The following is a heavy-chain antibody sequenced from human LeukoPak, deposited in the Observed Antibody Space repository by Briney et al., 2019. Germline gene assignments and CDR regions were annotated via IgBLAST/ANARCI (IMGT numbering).Heavy chain of an antibody. V-gene: IGHV3-33*01. Sequence: PGRSLRLSCAASGFTFSSYGMHWVRQAPGKGLEWVAVIWYDGSNKYYADSAKGRFTISRDNSKNTLYLQMNSLRAKDTAVYYCARDAEAGTFGGVIVSAPFDYWGQGTLVTVSS. D-gene: IGHD3-16*02. CDR2: IWYDGSNK. CDR1: GFTFSSYG. J-gene: IGHJ4*02. CDR3: ARDAEAGTFGGVIVSAPFDY.